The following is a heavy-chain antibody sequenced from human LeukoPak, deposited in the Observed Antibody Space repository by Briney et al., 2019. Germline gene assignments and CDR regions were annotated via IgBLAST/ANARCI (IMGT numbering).Heavy chain of an antibody. CDR1: GFTFSNYW. CDR2: IKQDGSEE. J-gene: IGHJ4*02. CDR3: ARDKIVGATNFDY. D-gene: IGHD1-26*01. V-gene: IGHV3-7*03. Sequence: GGSLRLSCTASGFTFSNYWMSWVRQAPGKGLEWVANIKQDGSEEYYVDSVKGRFTIFRDNAKNSLYLLMNILRAEDTALYYCARDKIVGATNFDYWDQGTLVTVSS.